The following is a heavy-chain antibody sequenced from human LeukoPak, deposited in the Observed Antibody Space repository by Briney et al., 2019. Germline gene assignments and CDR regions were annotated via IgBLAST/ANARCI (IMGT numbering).Heavy chain of an antibody. CDR3: ARETGDILTGLA. J-gene: IGHJ4*02. CDR2: IWYDGTNK. CDR1: GFTFSSFG. Sequence: GGSLRLSCAASGFTFSSFGMHWVRQAPGKGLEWVAVIWYDGTNKYYADSVRGRFTISRDNSKNTLYLQMNSLRAEDTAVYYCARETGDILTGLAWGQGTLVTVSS. D-gene: IGHD3-9*01. V-gene: IGHV3-33*01.